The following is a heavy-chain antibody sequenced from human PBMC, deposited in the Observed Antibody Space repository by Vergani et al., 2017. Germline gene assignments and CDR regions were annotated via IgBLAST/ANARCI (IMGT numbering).Heavy chain of an antibody. CDR1: GGSISSYY. D-gene: IGHD2-21*01. V-gene: IGHV4-4*07. J-gene: IGHJ6*03. CDR2: IYTSGST. CDR3: ARDGFVEDHYYYMDV. Sequence: QVQLQESGPGLVKPSETLSLTCTVSGGSISSYYWSWIRQPAGKGLEWIGRIYTSGSTNYNPSLKSRVTMSVDTSKNQFSLKLSSVTAADTAVYYCARDGFVEDHYYYMDVWGKGTTVTVSS.